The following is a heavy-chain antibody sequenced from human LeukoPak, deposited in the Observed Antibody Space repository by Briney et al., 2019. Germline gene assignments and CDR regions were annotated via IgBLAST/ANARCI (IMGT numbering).Heavy chain of an antibody. Sequence: PGGSLRLSCAASGFTFSSYGMHWVRQAPGKGLEWVAFIRYDGSNKYYADSVKGRFTISRDNSKNTLYLQMNSLRAEDTAVYYCAKDGRPYCSSTSCPGGYWGQGTLVTVSS. D-gene: IGHD2-2*01. J-gene: IGHJ4*02. CDR3: AKDGRPYCSSTSCPGGY. CDR2: IRYDGSNK. V-gene: IGHV3-30*02. CDR1: GFTFSSYG.